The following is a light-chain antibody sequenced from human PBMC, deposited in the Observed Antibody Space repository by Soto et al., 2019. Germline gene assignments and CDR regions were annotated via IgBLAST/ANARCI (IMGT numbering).Light chain of an antibody. J-gene: IGLJ1*01. Sequence: QSALTQPASVSGSPGQSITISCTGTSSDVGGYNYVFWYQQHPGKAPKLMLYDVSNRPSGVSNRFSGAKSGNSASLTISGLQAEDEADYCCSSYASSSPYVFGTGTKLTVL. V-gene: IGLV2-14*03. CDR1: SSDVGGYNY. CDR2: DVS. CDR3: SSYASSSPYV.